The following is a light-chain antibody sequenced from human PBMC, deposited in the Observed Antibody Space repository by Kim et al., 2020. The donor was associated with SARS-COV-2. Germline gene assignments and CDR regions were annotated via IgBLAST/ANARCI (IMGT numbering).Light chain of an antibody. Sequence: DIQMTQSPSTLSASVGDRVTITCRASQKIGGWLAWYQQKPGKAPNLLIYDASALPRGVPSRFSGSGSGTEFTLTISSLQPDDFATYYCQHCHTYSSWTFGQGTKVDIK. J-gene: IGKJ1*01. CDR2: DAS. V-gene: IGKV1-5*01. CDR1: QKIGGW. CDR3: QHCHTYSSWT.